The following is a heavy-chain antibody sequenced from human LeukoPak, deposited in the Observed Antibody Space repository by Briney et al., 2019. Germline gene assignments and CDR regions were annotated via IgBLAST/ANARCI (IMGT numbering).Heavy chain of an antibody. V-gene: IGHV3-30*18. D-gene: IGHD5-24*01. CDR2: ISYDGSNK. J-gene: IGHJ4*02. CDR1: GFTFSSYG. Sequence: GGSLRLSCAASGFTFSSYGMHWVRQAPGKGLEWVAVISYDGSNKYYADSVKGRFTISRDNSKNTLYLQMNSLRPEDTAFYYCAKDREAYNGNFDYWGQGNLVTVSS. CDR3: AKDREAYNGNFDY.